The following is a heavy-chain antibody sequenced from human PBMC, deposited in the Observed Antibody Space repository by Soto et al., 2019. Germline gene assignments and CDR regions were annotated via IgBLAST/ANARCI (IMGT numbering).Heavy chain of an antibody. D-gene: IGHD3-10*02. Sequence: SGPTLVNPTQTLTLTCTFSGFSLSTSGMCVSWIRQPPGKALEWLALIDRDDDKYYSTSLKTRLTISKDTSKNQVVLIMTNMDPVDTATYFCARIPSAPSVQYYYYYGMDIWGQGTTVTVSS. CDR1: GFSLSTSGMC. J-gene: IGHJ6*02. CDR3: ARIPSAPSVQYYYYYGMDI. V-gene: IGHV2-70*01. CDR2: IDRDDDK.